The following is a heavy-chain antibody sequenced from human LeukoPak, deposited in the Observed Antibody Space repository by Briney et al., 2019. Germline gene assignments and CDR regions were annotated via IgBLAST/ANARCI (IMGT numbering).Heavy chain of an antibody. CDR3: ARHHPHITPSFDY. D-gene: IGHD3-10*01. J-gene: IGHJ4*02. Sequence: SETLSLTCTVSGGSISSSGYYWSWIRQPPGKGLEWIGYIYYSGSTNYNPSLKSRVTISVDTSKNQFSLKLSSVTAADTAVYYCARHHPHITPSFDYWGQGTLVTVSS. CDR2: IYYSGST. CDR1: GGSISSSGYY. V-gene: IGHV4-61*05.